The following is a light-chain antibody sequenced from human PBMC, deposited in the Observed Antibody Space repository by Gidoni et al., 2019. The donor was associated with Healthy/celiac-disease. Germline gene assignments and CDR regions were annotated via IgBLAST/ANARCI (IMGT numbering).Light chain of an antibody. J-gene: IGKJ4*01. V-gene: IGKV1-39*01. Sequence: IQPIQTPSSLSASVGDRVTITCRASQNISNYLNWYQQKPGKAPKLLIYAASSLQSGVPSRFSGSGSGTDFTLTISSLQPEDIATYYCQQNDNTPLTFXGXTKVEIK. CDR1: QNISNY. CDR3: QQNDNTPLT. CDR2: AAS.